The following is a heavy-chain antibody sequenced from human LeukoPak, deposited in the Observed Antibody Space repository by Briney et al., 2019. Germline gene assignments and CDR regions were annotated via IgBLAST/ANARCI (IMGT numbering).Heavy chain of an antibody. V-gene: IGHV1-2*02. CDR2: INPNSGGT. CDR1: GYTFTGYY. Sequence: GASVKVSCKASGYTFTGYYMHWVRQAPGQGLEWMGWINPNSGGTNSAQKFQGRVTMTRDTSISTAYMELSRLRSDDTAVYYCARDQVSSSSLVGANWFDPWGQGTLVTVSS. J-gene: IGHJ5*02. D-gene: IGHD6-6*01. CDR3: ARDQVSSSSLVGANWFDP.